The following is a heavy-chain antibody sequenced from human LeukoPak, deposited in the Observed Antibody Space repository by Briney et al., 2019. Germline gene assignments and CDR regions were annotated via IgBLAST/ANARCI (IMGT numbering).Heavy chain of an antibody. CDR1: GFTFSSYG. Sequence: GGSLRLSCAASGFTFSSYGMHWVRQAPGKGLEWVAVISYDGSNKYYADSVKGRFTISRGNSKNTLYLQMNSLRAEDTAVYYCAKAPGYSSSSRPGYWGQGTLVTVSS. CDR3: AKAPGYSSSSRPGY. D-gene: IGHD6-6*01. V-gene: IGHV3-30*18. J-gene: IGHJ4*02. CDR2: ISYDGSNK.